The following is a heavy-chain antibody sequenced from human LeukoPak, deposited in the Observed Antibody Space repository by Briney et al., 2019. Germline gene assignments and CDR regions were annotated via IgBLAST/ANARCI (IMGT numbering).Heavy chain of an antibody. V-gene: IGHV3-30*04. J-gene: IGHJ4*02. CDR2: ISYDGSNK. CDR3: ARNYFDY. Sequence: TGGSLRLSCAASGFTFSSYAMHWVRQAPGKGPEWVAVISYDGSNKYYADSVKGRFTISRDNSKNTLYLQMNSLRAEDTAVYYCARNYFDYWGQGTLVTVSS. CDR1: GFTFSSYA.